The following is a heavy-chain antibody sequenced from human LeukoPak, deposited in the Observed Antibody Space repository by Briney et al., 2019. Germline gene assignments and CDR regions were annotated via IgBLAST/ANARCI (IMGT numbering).Heavy chain of an antibody. CDR2: MNPNSGNT. J-gene: IGHJ4*02. D-gene: IGHD2-8*01. CDR1: GYTFTSYD. Sequence: ASVKVSCKASGYTFTSYDINWVRQATGQGLEWMGWMNPNSGNTGYANKFQGRVTMTRNTSISTAYMELSSLRSEDTAEYYCARTGVGYCTNGVCYEVDYWGQGTLVTVSS. V-gene: IGHV1-8*01. CDR3: ARTGVGYCTNGVCYEVDY.